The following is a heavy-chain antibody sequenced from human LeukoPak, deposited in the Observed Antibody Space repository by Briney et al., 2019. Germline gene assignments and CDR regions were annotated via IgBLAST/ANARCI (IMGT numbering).Heavy chain of an antibody. D-gene: IGHD6-19*01. CDR2: INPNSGGT. J-gene: IGHJ4*02. CDR3: ARYIVVAGTFDY. Sequence: ASVKVSCKAFGYTFTGYYMHWVRQAPGQGLEWMGWINPNSGGTNYAQKFQGRVTMTRDTSISTAYMELSRLRSDDTAVYYCARYIVVAGTFDYWGQGTLVTVSS. V-gene: IGHV1-2*02. CDR1: GYTFTGYY.